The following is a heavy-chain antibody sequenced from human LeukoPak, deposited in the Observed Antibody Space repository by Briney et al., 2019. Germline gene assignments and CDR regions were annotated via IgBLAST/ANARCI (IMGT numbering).Heavy chain of an antibody. CDR2: INPTLGGT. CDR1: GYTFTDSY. CDR3: ARGRGFDI. V-gene: IGHV1-2*02. Sequence: ASGKVSCKASGYTFTDSYIHWLRQAPGPGLEWMGCINPTLGGTNHAQKLQARVTMPSDTTITTAHLEFSRLSSDDTAVYYCARGRGFDIWGQGTMVTVSS. J-gene: IGHJ3*02.